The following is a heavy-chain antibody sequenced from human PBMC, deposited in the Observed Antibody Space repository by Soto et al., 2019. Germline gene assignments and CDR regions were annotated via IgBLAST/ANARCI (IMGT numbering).Heavy chain of an antibody. J-gene: IGHJ5*01. Sequence: SETLSLTCAVSGGSISSSNWWSWVRQPPGKGLEWIGEIYHSGSTNYNPSLKSRVTISVDKSKNQSSLKLSSVTAADTAVYYCARARRDYVWGSYRPGTWFDSWGQGTLVTVSS. D-gene: IGHD3-16*02. CDR3: ARARRDYVWGSYRPGTWFDS. CDR2: IYHSGST. CDR1: GGSISSSNW. V-gene: IGHV4-4*02.